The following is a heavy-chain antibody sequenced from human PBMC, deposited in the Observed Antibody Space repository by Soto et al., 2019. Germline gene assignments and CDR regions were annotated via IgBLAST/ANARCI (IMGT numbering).Heavy chain of an antibody. CDR3: ARVTGGDYYYYFDY. Sequence: SETLSLTCTVSGGSISSGGYYRSWVRQHPGKGLEWIGYIYYSGSTYYNPSLKSRVTISVDTSKNQFSLKLSSVTAADTAVYYCARVTGGDYYYYFDYWGQGTLVTVSS. V-gene: IGHV4-31*03. CDR1: GGSISSGGYY. J-gene: IGHJ4*02. D-gene: IGHD4-17*01. CDR2: IYYSGST.